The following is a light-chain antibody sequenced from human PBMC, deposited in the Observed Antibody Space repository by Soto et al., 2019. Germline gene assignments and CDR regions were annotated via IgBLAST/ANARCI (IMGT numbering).Light chain of an antibody. CDR3: QQYYSTPLT. J-gene: IGKJ4*01. Sequence: DIVMTQSPDSLAVSLGERATINCKSSQSVLYSSNNKNYLAWYQQKPGQPPKLLIYWASTRESGVPDRFSGSGSGTDFTLTISSLQAEDVAFYYCQQYYSTPLTFSGGTKVEIK. V-gene: IGKV4-1*01. CDR2: WAS. CDR1: QSVLYSSNNKNY.